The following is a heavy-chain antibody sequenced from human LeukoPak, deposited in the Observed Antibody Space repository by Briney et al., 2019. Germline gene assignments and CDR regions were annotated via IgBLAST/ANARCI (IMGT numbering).Heavy chain of an antibody. CDR3: AKARVAAAGTGAFDV. D-gene: IGHD6-13*01. V-gene: IGHV3-23*01. J-gene: IGHJ3*01. CDR2: FSATDGSA. Sequence: AGGSLRLSCAASGITVSNYGMTWVRQAPGKGLEWVSAFSATDGSAQYADSVRGRFSISRDNSKNSLYLQMNSLGDEDTAVYFCAKARVAAAGTGAFDVWGQGKMVTVSS. CDR1: GITVSNYG.